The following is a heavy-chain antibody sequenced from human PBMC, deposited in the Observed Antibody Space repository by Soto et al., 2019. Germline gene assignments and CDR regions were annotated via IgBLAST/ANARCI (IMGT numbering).Heavy chain of an antibody. CDR3: AADSTSWLRDYYGMDV. CDR2: IVVGSGNT. J-gene: IGHJ6*02. V-gene: IGHV1-58*01. CDR1: GFTFTGSA. Sequence: ASVKVSCKASGFTFTGSAVQWVRQARGQRLEWIGWIVVGSGNTNYAQKFQERVTITRDMSTSTAYMELSSLRSEDTAVYYCAADSTSWLRDYYGMDVWGQGTTVTVSS. D-gene: IGHD5-12*01.